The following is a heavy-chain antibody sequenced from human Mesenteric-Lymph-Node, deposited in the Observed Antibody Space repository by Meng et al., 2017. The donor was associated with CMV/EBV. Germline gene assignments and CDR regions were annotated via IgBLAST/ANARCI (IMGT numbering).Heavy chain of an antibody. CDR2: ISVYSGNT. CDR1: GYTFTDFA. CDR3: VRQGRAVVTSWLDP. J-gene: IGHJ5*02. V-gene: IGHV1-18*04. D-gene: IGHD4-23*01. Sequence: ASVKVSCKASGYTFTDFAMHWVRQAPGQGLEWMGWISVYSGNTNFAQKFQGRVTMTTDTSTSTVYLELRSLRSDDTAVYYCVRQGRAVVTSWLDPWGQGTPVTVSS.